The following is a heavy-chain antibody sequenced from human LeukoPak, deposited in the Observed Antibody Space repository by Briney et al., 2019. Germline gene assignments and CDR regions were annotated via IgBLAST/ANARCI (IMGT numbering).Heavy chain of an antibody. D-gene: IGHD6-25*01. CDR3: AKGFSSASYTYYYYYMDV. CDR1: GGSISSSSYY. J-gene: IGHJ6*03. Sequence: PSETLSLTCTVSGGSISSSSYYWGWIRQPPGKGLEWIGSIYYSGSTYYNPSLESRVTISLDTSKNQFSLKVSSVTAADTAIYYCAKGFSSASYTYYYYYMDVWGKGTTVTVSS. V-gene: IGHV4-39*07. CDR2: IYYSGST.